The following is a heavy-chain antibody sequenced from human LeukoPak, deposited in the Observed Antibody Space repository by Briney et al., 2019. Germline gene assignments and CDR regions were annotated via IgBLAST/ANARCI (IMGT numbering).Heavy chain of an antibody. D-gene: IGHD3-22*01. V-gene: IGHV1-18*01. CDR2: ISVYNGNT. Sequence: ASVNVSCKPSGYTFTTYGISWVRQAPGQGLEWMGWISVYNGNTKYAQKLQGRVTMTTDTSTSTAYMELRSLRSDDTAVYYCARDSLQIYYDSSGYHLDAFDNWGQGTMVTVSS. J-gene: IGHJ3*02. CDR1: GYTFTTYG. CDR3: ARDSLQIYYDSSGYHLDAFDN.